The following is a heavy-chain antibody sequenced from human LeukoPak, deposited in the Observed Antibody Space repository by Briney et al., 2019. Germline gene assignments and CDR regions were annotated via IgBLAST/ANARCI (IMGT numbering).Heavy chain of an antibody. D-gene: IGHD3-22*01. Sequence: PSETLSLTCTVSGGSISSSSYYWGWIRQPPGKGLEWIGSIYYSGSTHYNPSLKSRVTISVDTSKNQFSLKLSSVTAADTAVYYCARPRYDSSGYGFDYWGQGTLVTVSS. CDR2: IYYSGST. V-gene: IGHV4-39*01. CDR1: GGSISSSSYY. J-gene: IGHJ4*02. CDR3: ARPRYDSSGYGFDY.